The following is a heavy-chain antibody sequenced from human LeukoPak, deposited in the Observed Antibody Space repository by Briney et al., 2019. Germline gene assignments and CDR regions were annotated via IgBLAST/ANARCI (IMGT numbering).Heavy chain of an antibody. CDR3: ARDTLESSSSWYVFDY. D-gene: IGHD6-13*01. CDR2: ISAYNGNT. J-gene: IGHJ4*02. Sequence: GASVKVSCKASGYTFTSYGISWVRQAPGQGLEWMGRISAYNGNTNYAQKLQGRVTMTTDTSTSTAYMELRSLRSDDTAVYYCARDTLESSSSWYVFDYWGQGTLVTVSS. V-gene: IGHV1-18*01. CDR1: GYTFTSYG.